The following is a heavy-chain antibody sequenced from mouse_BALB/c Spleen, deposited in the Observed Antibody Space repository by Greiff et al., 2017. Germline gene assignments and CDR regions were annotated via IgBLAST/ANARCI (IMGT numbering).Heavy chain of an antibody. V-gene: IGHV1-7*01. CDR2: INPSTGYT. J-gene: IGHJ4*01. CDR3: ATSTIYAIDD. D-gene: IGHD2-1*01. Sequence: QVQLQQSGAELAKPGASVKMSCKASGYTFTSYWMHWVKQRPGQGLEWIGYINPSTGYTEYKQKFKDKATLTADKSSSTAYMQLSSLTSEDSAVYYCATSTIYAIDDWGQGTSVTVSS. CDR1: GYTFTSYW.